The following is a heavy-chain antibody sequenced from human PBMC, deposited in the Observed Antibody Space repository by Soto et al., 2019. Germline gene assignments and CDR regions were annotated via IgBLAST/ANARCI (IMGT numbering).Heavy chain of an antibody. CDR2: IYYSGST. CDR3: ARQARITMIVVTTPPVNWFDP. V-gene: IGHV4-39*01. Sequence: PSEPLSLTCTVSGGSISSSSYYWGWIRQPPGKGLEWIGSIYYSGSTYYNPSLKSRVTISVDTSKNQFSLKLSSVTAADTAVYYCARQARITMIVVTTPPVNWFDPWGQGTLVTVSS. D-gene: IGHD3-22*01. CDR1: GGSISSSSYY. J-gene: IGHJ5*02.